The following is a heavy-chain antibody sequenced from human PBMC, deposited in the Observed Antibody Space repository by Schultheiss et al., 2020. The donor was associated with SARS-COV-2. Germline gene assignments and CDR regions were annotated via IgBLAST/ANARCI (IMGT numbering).Heavy chain of an antibody. CDR1: GDSISSGAYY. Sequence: SETLSLTCTVSGDSISSGAYYWSWIRQPPGKGLEWIGYIYYSGSTNYNPSLKSRVTISVDTSKNQFSLKLSSVTAADTAVYYCARGRNVPERAFLDYWGQGTLVTVSS. CDR2: IYYSGST. D-gene: IGHD1-14*01. CDR3: ARGRNVPERAFLDY. J-gene: IGHJ4*02. V-gene: IGHV4-61*08.